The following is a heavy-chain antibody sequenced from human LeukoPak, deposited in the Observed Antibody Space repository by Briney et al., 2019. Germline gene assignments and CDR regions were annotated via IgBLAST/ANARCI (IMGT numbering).Heavy chain of an antibody. V-gene: IGHV4-61*02. J-gene: IGHJ6*04. D-gene: IGHD2-15*01. CDR3: ARDLACSGGSCFQYYYYYGMDV. CDR2: IYTSGSS. Sequence: PSETLSLTCTVSGGSMRSGDYFWTWIRQPAGEGLEWIGRIYTSGSSNYNPSLKSRVTMLVDTSKNQFSLKLNSVTAADTAVYYCARDLACSGGSCFQYYYYYGMDVWGKGTTVTVSS. CDR1: GGSMRSGDYF.